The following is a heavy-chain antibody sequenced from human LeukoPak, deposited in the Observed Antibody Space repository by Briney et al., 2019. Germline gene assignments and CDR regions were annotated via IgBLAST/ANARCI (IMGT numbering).Heavy chain of an antibody. Sequence: GGSLRLSCAASGFTFGSYAMHWVRQAPGKGLEWVALISDDGSKNYYADSVKGRFTISRDNSKNTLYLQMNSLRAEDTAVYYCARDPLNSGSFHFDYWGQGTLVTVSS. J-gene: IGHJ4*02. CDR1: GFTFGSYA. CDR2: ISDDGSKN. V-gene: IGHV3-30-3*01. CDR3: ARDPLNSGSFHFDY. D-gene: IGHD1-26*01.